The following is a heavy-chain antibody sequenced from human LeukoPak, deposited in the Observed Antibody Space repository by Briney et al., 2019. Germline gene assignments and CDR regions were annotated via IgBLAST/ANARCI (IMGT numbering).Heavy chain of an antibody. CDR1: GFTFRSNW. CDR3: AGGSGWLIDY. Sequence: GGSLRLSCAASGFTFRSNWMTWVRQAPGKGLEWVANIDPDGSEKYYVDSVKGRFTISRDNTKNSLYLQMNSLRAEDTAVYYCAGGSGWLIDYWGQGTLVTVSS. J-gene: IGHJ4*02. V-gene: IGHV3-7*01. CDR2: IDPDGSEK. D-gene: IGHD6-19*01.